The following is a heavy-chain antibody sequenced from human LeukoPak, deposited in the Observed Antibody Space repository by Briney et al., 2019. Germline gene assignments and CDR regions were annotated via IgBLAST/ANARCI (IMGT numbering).Heavy chain of an antibody. CDR3: ARGVAGPYYYYYMDV. Sequence: ASVKVSCKASGYTFTTYEISWVRQAPGQGLEWMGWINNYNGNTNYAQKLQGRVTMTRDTSISTAYMELSRLTSDDTAVYYCARGVAGPYYYYYMDVWGRGTTVTVSS. D-gene: IGHD6-19*01. V-gene: IGHV1-18*01. J-gene: IGHJ6*03. CDR2: INNYNGNT. CDR1: GYTFTTYE.